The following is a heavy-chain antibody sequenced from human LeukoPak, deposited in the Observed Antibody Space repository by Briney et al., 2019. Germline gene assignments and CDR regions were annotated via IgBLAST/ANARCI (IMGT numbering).Heavy chain of an antibody. D-gene: IGHD3-10*01. Sequence: SETLSLTCTVSGGSISSRGYYWSWIRRPPGKGLEWLGSIYYSGSTYYNPSLKSRVTISVDTSKNQFSLNLRSVTAADTAVYYCARLHGSGSPPSDYWAREPWSPSPQ. CDR2: IYYSGST. V-gene: IGHV4-39*01. CDR1: GGSISSRGYY. CDR3: ARLHGSGSPPSDY. J-gene: IGHJ4*02.